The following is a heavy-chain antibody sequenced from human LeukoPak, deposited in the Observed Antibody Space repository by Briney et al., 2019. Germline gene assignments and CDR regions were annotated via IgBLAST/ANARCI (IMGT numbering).Heavy chain of an antibody. CDR3: ARTGYSSGWPNHPSHAFDY. J-gene: IGHJ4*02. Sequence: ASVKVSCKASGYTFTSYGISWVRQAPGQGLEWMGWISAYNGNTNYAQKLQGRVTMTTDTSTSTAYMELRSLRSDDTAVYYCARTGYSSGWPNHPSHAFDYWGQGTLVTVSS. CDR1: GYTFTSYG. CDR2: ISAYNGNT. V-gene: IGHV1-18*01. D-gene: IGHD6-19*01.